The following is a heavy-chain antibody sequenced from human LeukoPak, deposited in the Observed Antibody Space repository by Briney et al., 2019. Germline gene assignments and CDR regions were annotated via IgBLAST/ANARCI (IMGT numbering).Heavy chain of an antibody. CDR2: ISGSGDTT. V-gene: IGHV3-23*01. CDR3: AKARYYYGSGSYPFYFDY. D-gene: IGHD3-10*01. J-gene: IGHJ4*02. CDR1: GFMFSSYA. Sequence: GGSLRLSCAASGFMFSSYAMNWVRQAPGGGLEWVSAISGSGDTTYYADSVKGRFTISRDNSKNTLYLQMNSLRAEDTAVYYCAKARYYYGSGSYPFYFDYWGQGTLVTVS.